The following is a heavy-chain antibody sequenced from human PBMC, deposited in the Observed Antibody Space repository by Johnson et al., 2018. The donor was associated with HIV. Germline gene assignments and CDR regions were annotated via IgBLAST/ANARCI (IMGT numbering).Heavy chain of an antibody. CDR2: IGSAGDT. Sequence: VQLVESGGGVVQPGGSLRLSCAASGFTFSSYDMHWVRQATGKGLEWVSGIGSAGDTYYPGSVKGRFTISRENAKNSLYLQMHSLRAGDTAVYYCARVGAFGDGSSLGAFDIWGQGTMVTVSS. D-gene: IGHD3-10*01. J-gene: IGHJ3*02. CDR1: GFTFSSYD. CDR3: ARVGAFGDGSSLGAFDI. V-gene: IGHV3-13*01.